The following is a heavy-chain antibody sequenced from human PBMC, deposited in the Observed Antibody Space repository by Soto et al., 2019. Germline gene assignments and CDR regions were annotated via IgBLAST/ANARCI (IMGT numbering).Heavy chain of an antibody. J-gene: IGHJ5*02. V-gene: IGHV4-30-4*01. Sequence: SQTLSLTCTVSGGYISSGDTYCSWIRQPPGKGLAWIRYIYYSQTTYYNPPLKSRITMSIATSRTQFSVKLTSVTAADTAVYYCAREARSPYNWFGPWCQGNQV. CDR2: IYYSQTT. CDR3: AREARSPYNWFGP. CDR1: GGYISSGDTY.